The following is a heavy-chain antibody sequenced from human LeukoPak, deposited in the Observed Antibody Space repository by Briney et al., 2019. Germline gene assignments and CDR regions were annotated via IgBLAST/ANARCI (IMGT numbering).Heavy chain of an antibody. J-gene: IGHJ3*02. CDR3: ARALPNTDNYNWAFDI. Sequence: SETLSLTCTVSGGSISTFYWNWIRQPAGKGLEWIGRIHTSGSTKYNPSLKSRVTISVDKSNNQFSLKLDYVTAADTAMYYCARALPNTDNYNWAFDIWGQGTMVTVSS. V-gene: IGHV4-4*07. CDR1: GGSISTFY. CDR2: IHTSGST. D-gene: IGHD5-24*01.